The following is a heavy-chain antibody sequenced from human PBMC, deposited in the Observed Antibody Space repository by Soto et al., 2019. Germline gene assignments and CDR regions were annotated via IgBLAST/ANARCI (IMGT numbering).Heavy chain of an antibody. CDR1: GFTFSSYA. CDR3: AKFREGVYYYCYGMDV. CDR2: ISGSGGST. V-gene: IGHV3-23*01. Sequence: GGSLRLSCAASGFTFSSYAMSWVRQAPGKGLEWVSAISGSGGSTYYADSVKGRFTISRDNSKNTLYLQMNSLRAEDTAVYYCAKFREGVYYYCYGMDVWGQGTTVTVSS. J-gene: IGHJ6*02.